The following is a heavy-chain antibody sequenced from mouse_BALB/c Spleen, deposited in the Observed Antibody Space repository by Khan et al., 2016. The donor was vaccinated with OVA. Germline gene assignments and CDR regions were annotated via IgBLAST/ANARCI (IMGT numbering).Heavy chain of an antibody. V-gene: IGHV3-2*02. D-gene: IGHD2-3*01. J-gene: IGHJ4*01. Sequence: EVQLVESGPGLVKPSQSLSFTCTVTGYSITSDYAWNWIRQFPGNKLEWMGYISSSGSTNYNPALKSRISITRDTSKNQFFLQLNSVTTEDTATYYCARDGSRYNYAMDYWGQGTSVTVSS. CDR1: GYSITSDYA. CDR2: ISSSGST. CDR3: ARDGSRYNYAMDY.